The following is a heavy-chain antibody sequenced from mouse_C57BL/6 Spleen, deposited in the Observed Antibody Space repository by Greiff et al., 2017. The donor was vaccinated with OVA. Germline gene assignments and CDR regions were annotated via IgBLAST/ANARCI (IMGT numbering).Heavy chain of an antibody. Sequence: EVKLVESGPGLVKPSQSLSLTCSVTGYSITSGYYWNWIRQFPGNKLEWMGYISYDGSNNYNPSLKNRISITRDTSKNQFFLKLNSVTTEDTATYYCARGGELRPFAYWGQGTLVTVSA. J-gene: IGHJ3*01. CDR2: ISYDGSN. CDR1: GYSITSGYY. CDR3: ARGGELRPFAY. D-gene: IGHD3-2*02. V-gene: IGHV3-6*01.